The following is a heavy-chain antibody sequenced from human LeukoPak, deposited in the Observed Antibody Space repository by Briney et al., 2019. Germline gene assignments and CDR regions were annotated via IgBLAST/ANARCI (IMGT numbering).Heavy chain of an antibody. D-gene: IGHD3-10*01. Sequence: GGSLRLSCAASGFTFSSYGMHWVRQAPGKGLEWVAVIWYDGSNKYYADSVKGRFTISRDNSKNTLYLQMNSLRAEDTAVYYCAGEGYYYGSGRLYDYWGQGTLVTVSS. CDR3: AGEGYYYGSGRLYDY. CDR1: GFTFSSYG. V-gene: IGHV3-33*01. J-gene: IGHJ4*02. CDR2: IWYDGSNK.